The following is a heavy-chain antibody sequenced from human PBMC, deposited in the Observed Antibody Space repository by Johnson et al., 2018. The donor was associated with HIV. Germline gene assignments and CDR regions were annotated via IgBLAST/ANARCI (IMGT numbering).Heavy chain of an antibody. Sequence: VQLVESGGGLVQPGGSLRLSCAASGFTFSSYDMHWVRQATGKGLEWVSAIGTAGDTYYPGSVKGRFTISRENAKNSLYLQMNSLRAGDTAVYSCARATLGAADAFDIWGQGTMVTVSS. D-gene: IGHD1-26*01. CDR1: GFTFSSYD. CDR2: IGTAGDT. CDR3: ARATLGAADAFDI. J-gene: IGHJ3*02. V-gene: IGHV3-13*01.